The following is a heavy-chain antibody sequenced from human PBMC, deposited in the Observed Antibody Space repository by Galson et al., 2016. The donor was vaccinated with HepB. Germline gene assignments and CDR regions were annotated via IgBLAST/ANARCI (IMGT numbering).Heavy chain of an antibody. CDR1: GYTFTTYW. Sequence: QSGAEVKKPGESLRISCKGSGYTFTTYWISWVRQMPGKGLEWMGRIDPGDSYAYYSPSFPGHVTISADKSISNAYLQWSTLKASDTAIYFCATGTHIATFDFWGQGTVVTVSS. CDR2: IDPGDSYA. D-gene: IGHD6-13*01. CDR3: ATGTHIATFDF. J-gene: IGHJ4*02. V-gene: IGHV5-10-1*01.